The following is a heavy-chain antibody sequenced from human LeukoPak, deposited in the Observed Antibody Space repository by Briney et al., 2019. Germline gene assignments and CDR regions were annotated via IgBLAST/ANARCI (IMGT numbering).Heavy chain of an antibody. CDR2: IRSKAYGGTT. CDR1: GFTSGDYA. CDR3: TRDEGSGWGYYYYGMDV. D-gene: IGHD6-19*01. V-gene: IGHV3-49*04. Sequence: GRSLRLSCTASGFTSGDYAMSWVRQAPGKGLEWVGFIRSKAYGGTTEYAASVKGRFTISRDDSKSIAYLQMNSLKTEDTAVYYCTRDEGSGWGYYYYGMDVWGQGTTVTVSS. J-gene: IGHJ6*02.